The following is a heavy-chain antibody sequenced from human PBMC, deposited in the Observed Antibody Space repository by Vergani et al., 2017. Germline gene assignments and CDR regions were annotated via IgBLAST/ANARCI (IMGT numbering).Heavy chain of an antibody. D-gene: IGHD3-22*01. CDR2: IYHSGST. V-gene: IGHV4-38-2*01. Sequence: QLQLQESGSGLVKPSQTLSLTCAVSGGSISSGYYWGWIRQPPGKGLEWIGSIYHSGSTYYNPSLKSRVTISVDTSKNQFSLKLSSVTAADTAVYYCARPNYYDSSGYSGVQAFDIWGQGTMVTVSS. J-gene: IGHJ3*02. CDR1: GGSISSGYY. CDR3: ARPNYYDSSGYSGVQAFDI.